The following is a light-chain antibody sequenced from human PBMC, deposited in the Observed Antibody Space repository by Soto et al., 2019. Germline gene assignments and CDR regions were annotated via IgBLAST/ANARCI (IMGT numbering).Light chain of an antibody. Sequence: EIVLTQSPGTLSLSPGERATLSCRASQLVVTSYLHWYQHRPGQAPRLLIYGASTRATGIPARFSGSGSGTEFTLTINSLQSEDFAVYYCQQYNNWVTFGGGTKVDIK. CDR2: GAS. CDR1: QLVVTSY. J-gene: IGKJ4*01. V-gene: IGKV3-15*01. CDR3: QQYNNWVT.